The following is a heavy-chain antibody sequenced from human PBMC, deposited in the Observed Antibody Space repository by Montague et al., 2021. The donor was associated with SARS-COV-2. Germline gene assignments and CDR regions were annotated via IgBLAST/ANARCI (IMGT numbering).Heavy chain of an antibody. D-gene: IGHD2-8*01. CDR2: IYYSGST. Sequence: SETLSLTCTVSGGSISSCYWSWIRQPPGKGLEWIGSIYYSGSTYYNPSLKSRVTISVDTSKNQFPLKLSSVTAADTAVYYCATITLGYCTNGVCQPPDYWGQGTLVTVSS. CDR3: ATITLGYCTNGVCQPPDY. V-gene: IGHV4-59*05. CDR1: GGSISSCY. J-gene: IGHJ4*02.